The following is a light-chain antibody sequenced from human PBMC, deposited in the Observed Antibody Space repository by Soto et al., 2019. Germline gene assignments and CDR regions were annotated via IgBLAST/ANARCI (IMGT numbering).Light chain of an antibody. J-gene: IGLJ2*01. Sequence: QSALTQPPSASGSPGQSVTISCTGTSSDIGGYNFVSWYQQHPGKAPKLMIYEVTKRPSGVPDRFSGSKSGNTASLTVSGLQAEDEADYYCNSYSGGNTYVLFGGGTKVTVL. CDR2: EVT. CDR3: NSYSGGNTYVL. V-gene: IGLV2-8*01. CDR1: SSDIGGYNF.